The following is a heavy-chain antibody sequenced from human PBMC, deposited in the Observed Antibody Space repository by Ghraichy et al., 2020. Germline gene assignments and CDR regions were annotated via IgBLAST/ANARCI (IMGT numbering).Heavy chain of an antibody. CDR2: IIPIFGTA. V-gene: IGHV1-69*13. Sequence: SVKVSSKASGGTFSSYAISWVRQAPGQGLEWMGGIIPIFGTANYAQKFQGRVTITADESTSTAYMELSSLRSEDTAVYYCVFDFWSGYYTRYYYYGMDVWGQGTTVTVSS. CDR1: GGTFSSYA. J-gene: IGHJ6*02. D-gene: IGHD3-3*01. CDR3: VFDFWSGYYTRYYYYGMDV.